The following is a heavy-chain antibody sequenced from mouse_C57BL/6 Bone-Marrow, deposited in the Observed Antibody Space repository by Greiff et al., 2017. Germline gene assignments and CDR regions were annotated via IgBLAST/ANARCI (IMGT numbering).Heavy chain of an antibody. V-gene: IGHV1-72*01. CDR3: ARLYYDAYSGKNFDY. CDR2: IDPNSGGT. D-gene: IGHD2-13*01. Sequence: QVQLQQPGAELVKPGASVKLSCKASGYTFTSYWMHWVKQRPGRGLEWIGRIDPNSGGTKYNEKFKSKATLTVDKPSSTAYMQLSSLTSEDSAVYYCARLYYDAYSGKNFDYWGQGTPLTVSS. J-gene: IGHJ2*01. CDR1: GYTFTSYW.